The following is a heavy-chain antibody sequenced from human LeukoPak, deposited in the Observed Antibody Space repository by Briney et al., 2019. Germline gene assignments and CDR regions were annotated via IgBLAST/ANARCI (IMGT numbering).Heavy chain of an antibody. D-gene: IGHD6-13*01. V-gene: IGHV1-69*13. CDR1: GYTFTGYY. Sequence: SVKVSCKASGYTFTGYYMHWVRQAPGQGLEWMGGIIPIFGTANYAQKFQGRVTITADESTSTAYMELSSLRSEDTAVYYCARKVNEGIAAAGGAFDIWGQGTMVTVSS. CDR3: ARKVNEGIAAAGGAFDI. CDR2: IIPIFGTA. J-gene: IGHJ3*02.